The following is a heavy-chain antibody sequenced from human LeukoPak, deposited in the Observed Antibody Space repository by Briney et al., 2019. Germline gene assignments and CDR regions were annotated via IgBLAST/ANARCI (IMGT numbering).Heavy chain of an antibody. D-gene: IGHD1-26*01. J-gene: IGHJ4*02. CDR1: GFTFSFYA. CDR3: AKVRIVGATTGFDY. CDR2: ITSSGNTT. Sequence: GGSLRLSCAASGFTFSFYAMSWVRQAPGKGLEWVAGITSSGNTTYYADPVKGRFTISRDNSRNILYLQMNSLRAEDTAIYYCAKVRIVGATTGFDYWGQGTLVTVSS. V-gene: IGHV3-23*01.